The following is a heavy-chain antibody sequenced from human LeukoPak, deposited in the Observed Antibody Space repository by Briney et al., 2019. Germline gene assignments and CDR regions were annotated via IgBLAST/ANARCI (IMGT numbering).Heavy chain of an antibody. CDR1: GFTFSSYS. CDR2: ISSSSSYI. Sequence: PGGSLRLSCAASGFTFSSYSMNWVRQAPGKGLEWVSSISSSSSYIYYADSVKGRFTIYRDNATTSLYLQMNSLRAEDTAVYYCAKVHSPTYYYDSSAHDDAFYIWGKGTMVTVSS. D-gene: IGHD3-22*01. CDR3: AKVHSPTYYYDSSAHDDAFYI. V-gene: IGHV3-21*01. J-gene: IGHJ3*02.